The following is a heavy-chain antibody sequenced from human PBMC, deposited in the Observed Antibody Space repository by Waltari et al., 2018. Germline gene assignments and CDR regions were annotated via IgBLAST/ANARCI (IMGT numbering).Heavy chain of an antibody. CDR3: AGARGGGYDSSGYSGDGFDI. CDR1: GFTFSYYW. Sequence: EVQLVESGGGLVQPGGSLRLSCAASGFTFSYYWMIWVRQAPGEGMEWGDKIKEGGSEKSYVDSVKGRFPISRDNSLYLQMNSLRAEETAVYYCAGARGGGYDSSGYSGDGFDIWGQGTMVTVSS. J-gene: IGHJ3*02. CDR2: IKEGGSEK. D-gene: IGHD3-22*01. V-gene: IGHV3-7*04.